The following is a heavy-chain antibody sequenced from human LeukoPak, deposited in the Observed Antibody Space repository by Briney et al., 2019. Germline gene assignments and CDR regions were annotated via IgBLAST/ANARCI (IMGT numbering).Heavy chain of an antibody. CDR3: ARNTGVEYSSSSNAFDI. CDR1: GGSISSYY. V-gene: IGHV4-59*01. Sequence: SETLSFTCTVSGGSISSYYWSWIRQPPGKGLEWIGYIYYSGSPNYNPSLKSRVTISVDTSKNQFSLKLSSVTAADTAVYYCARNTGVEYSSSSNAFDIWGQGTMVTVSS. J-gene: IGHJ3*02. CDR2: IYYSGSP. D-gene: IGHD6-6*01.